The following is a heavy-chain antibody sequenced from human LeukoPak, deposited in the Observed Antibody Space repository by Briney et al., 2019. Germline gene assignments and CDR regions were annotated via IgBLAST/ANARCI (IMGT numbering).Heavy chain of an antibody. Sequence: GESLKISCKASGYSFTTYWIGWVRQMPGKGLEWMGFIYPGDSDTRYSPSFQGQVTISADKSITTAYLQWSSLKASDTAMYYCARGGLVGSTKNYFDYWGQGTLVTVSS. CDR3: ARGGLVGSTKNYFDY. CDR1: GYSFTTYW. J-gene: IGHJ4*02. CDR2: IYPGDSDT. D-gene: IGHD1-26*01. V-gene: IGHV5-51*01.